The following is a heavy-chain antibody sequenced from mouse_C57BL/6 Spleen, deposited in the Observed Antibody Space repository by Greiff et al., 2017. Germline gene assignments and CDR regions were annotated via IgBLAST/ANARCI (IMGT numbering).Heavy chain of an antibody. J-gene: IGHJ4*01. Sequence: QVQLQQSGPELVKPGASVKISCKASGYAFSSSWMNWVKQRPGKGLEWIGRIYPGDGDTNYNGKFKGKATLTADKSSSTAYMQLSSLTSEDSAVYFGARSGHYGKLYYYAMDYWGQGTSVTVSS. D-gene: IGHD2-1*01. CDR1: GYAFSSSW. CDR3: ARSGHYGKLYYYAMDY. V-gene: IGHV1-82*01. CDR2: IYPGDGDT.